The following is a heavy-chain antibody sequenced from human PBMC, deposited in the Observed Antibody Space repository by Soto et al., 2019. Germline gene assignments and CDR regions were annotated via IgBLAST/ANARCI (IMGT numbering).Heavy chain of an antibody. Sequence: EVQLVQSGIEVKKPGESLKISCKGSGYIFTNYWIGWVRQMPGKGLEWMGIIYPSDSDTRYSPSFRGQVTISADKSISTAYLQWSTLKASDTAMYYCARIASSWPSHFDYWGQGTLVTVSS. CDR2: IYPSDSDT. CDR1: GYIFTNYW. D-gene: IGHD6-13*01. J-gene: IGHJ4*02. CDR3: ARIASSWPSHFDY. V-gene: IGHV5-51*03.